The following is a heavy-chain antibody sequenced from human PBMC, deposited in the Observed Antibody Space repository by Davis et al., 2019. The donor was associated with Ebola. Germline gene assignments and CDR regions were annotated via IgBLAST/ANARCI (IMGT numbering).Heavy chain of an antibody. V-gene: IGHV3-33*01. D-gene: IGHD3-22*01. CDR1: GFTFITYA. CDR3: ARDWGRGTGYSDY. J-gene: IGHJ4*02. Sequence: GGSLRLSCTASGFTFITYAMHWVRQAPGEGLEWVAVIWHDGSNKYYADSVKGRFTISRDNPKNTLYLQMNSLRAEDTAVYYCARDWGRGTGYSDYWGQGTLVTVSS. CDR2: IWHDGSNK.